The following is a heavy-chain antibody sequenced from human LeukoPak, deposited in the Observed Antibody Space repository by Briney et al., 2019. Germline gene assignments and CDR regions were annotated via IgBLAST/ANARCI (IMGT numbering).Heavy chain of an antibody. CDR2: IYYSGST. V-gene: IGHV4-59*01. D-gene: IGHD3-22*01. CDR1: GCSISSYY. CDR3: ARAPDDSSGYYPLDY. Sequence: QTSETLSLTCTASGCSISSYYWSWIRQPPGKGLEWIGYIYYSGSTNYNPSLKSRVTISVDTSKNQFSLKLNSVTAADTAVYYCARAPDDSSGYYPLDYWGQGTLVTVSS. J-gene: IGHJ4*02.